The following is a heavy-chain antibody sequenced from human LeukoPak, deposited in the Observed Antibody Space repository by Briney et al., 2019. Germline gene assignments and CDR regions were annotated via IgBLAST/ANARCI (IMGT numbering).Heavy chain of an antibody. V-gene: IGHV1-2*02. CDR2: INPNSGGT. J-gene: IGHJ5*02. CDR1: GYTFTGYY. CDR3: ARGVVGATVWFDP. Sequence: ASVKVSCKASGYTFTGYYMHWVRQAPGQGLEWMGWINPNSGGTNYALKFQGRVTMTRDTSISTAYMELSRLRSDDTAVYYCARGVVGATVWFDPWGQGTLVTVSS. D-gene: IGHD1-26*01.